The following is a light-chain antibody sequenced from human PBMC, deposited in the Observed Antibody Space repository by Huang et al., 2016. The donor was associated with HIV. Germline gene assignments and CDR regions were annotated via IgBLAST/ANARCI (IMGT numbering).Light chain of an antibody. Sequence: EIVLPQSPATLSWSPGGRATISCRASQSVSSTLAWYQQKPGQAPRLLIYDASNRATGVPARISGSGSGTDFTLTISSLEPEDFAVYYCQQRSNWPLTFGGGTKVDIK. CDR3: QQRSNWPLT. CDR1: QSVSST. V-gene: IGKV3-11*01. J-gene: IGKJ4*02. CDR2: DAS.